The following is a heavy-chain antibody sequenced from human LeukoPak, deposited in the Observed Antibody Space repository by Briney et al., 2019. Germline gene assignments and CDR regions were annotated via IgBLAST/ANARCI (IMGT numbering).Heavy chain of an antibody. CDR1: GFTFSSYG. J-gene: IGHJ6*02. D-gene: IGHD4-17*01. CDR3: ANSDYGDYGPLYYYYGMDV. CDR2: ISYDGSNK. Sequence: GGSLRLSCAASGFTFSSYGMHWVRQAPGKELEWVAVISYDGSNKYYADSVKGRFTISRDNSKNTLYLQMNSLRAEDTAVYYCANSDYGDYGPLYYYYGMDVWGQGTTVTVSS. V-gene: IGHV3-30*18.